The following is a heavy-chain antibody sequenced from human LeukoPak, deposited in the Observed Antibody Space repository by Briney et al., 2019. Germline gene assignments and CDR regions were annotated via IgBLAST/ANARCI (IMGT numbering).Heavy chain of an antibody. CDR3: ARAVGRSFDY. CDR1: GGSISSYY. J-gene: IGHJ4*02. CDR2: IYPSAST. Sequence: SETLSLTCTVSGGSISSYYWSWIRQPAGKGLGWIGRIYPSASTNYNPFLKSRVTMSVATSKNQFSLNLSSVTAADTAVYYCARAVGRSFDYWGQGTLVTVSS. V-gene: IGHV4-4*07. D-gene: IGHD1-14*01.